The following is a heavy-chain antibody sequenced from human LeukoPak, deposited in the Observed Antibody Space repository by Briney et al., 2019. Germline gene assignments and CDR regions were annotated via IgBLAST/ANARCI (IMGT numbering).Heavy chain of an antibody. J-gene: IGHJ4*02. Sequence: GESLKISCKGSGYSFTSYRIGWVRQMPGKGLEWMGSIYPGDSDTRYSPSLQGQVTISADKSISTAYLQWSSLKASDTAMYYCARVAAAGRGYFDYWGQGTLVTVSS. D-gene: IGHD6-13*01. CDR1: GYSFTSYR. V-gene: IGHV5-51*01. CDR3: ARVAAAGRGYFDY. CDR2: IYPGDSDT.